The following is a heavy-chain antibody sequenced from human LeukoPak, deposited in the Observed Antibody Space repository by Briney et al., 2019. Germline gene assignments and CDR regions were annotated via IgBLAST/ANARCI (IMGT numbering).Heavy chain of an antibody. D-gene: IGHD6-19*01. V-gene: IGHV1-69*13. CDR2: IIPIFGTA. CDR1: GGTFSSYA. Sequence: GASVKVSCKASGGTFSSYAISWVRQAPGQGLEWMGGIIPIFGTANYAQKFQGRVTITADESTSTAYMELRSLRSDDTAVYYCARDRVDLLASGWYNYWGQGTLVTVSS. J-gene: IGHJ4*02. CDR3: ARDRVDLLASGWYNY.